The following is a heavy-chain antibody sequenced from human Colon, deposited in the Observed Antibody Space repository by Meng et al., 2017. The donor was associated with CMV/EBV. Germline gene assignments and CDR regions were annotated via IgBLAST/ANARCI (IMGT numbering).Heavy chain of an antibody. CDR2: IRSKAYGGTT. Sequence: GGSLRLSCTASGFTFGDYAMSWVRQAPGKGLEWVGFIRSKAYGGTTEYAASVKGRFNISRDDSKSIAYLQMNSLKTEDTAVYYCTRGYCSSTSCSGEDYWGQGTLVTVSS. D-gene: IGHD2-2*01. CDR1: GFTFGDYA. J-gene: IGHJ4*02. CDR3: TRGYCSSTSCSGEDY. V-gene: IGHV3-49*04.